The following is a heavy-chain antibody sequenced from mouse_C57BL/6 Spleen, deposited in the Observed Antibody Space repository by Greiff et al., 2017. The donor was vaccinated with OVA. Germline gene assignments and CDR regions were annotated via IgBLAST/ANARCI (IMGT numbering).Heavy chain of an antibody. D-gene: IGHD3-2*02. J-gene: IGHJ1*03. CDR3: ARSGDWSYWYFGV. CDR2: IYPGDGDT. CDR1: GYAFSSYW. Sequence: QVQLKQSGAELVKPGASVKISCKASGYAFSSYWMNWVKQRPGKGLEWIGQIYPGDGDTNYNGKFKGKATLTADKSSSTAYMQLSSLTSEDSAVYVCARSGDWSYWYFGVWGTGTTVTVSS. V-gene: IGHV1-80*01.